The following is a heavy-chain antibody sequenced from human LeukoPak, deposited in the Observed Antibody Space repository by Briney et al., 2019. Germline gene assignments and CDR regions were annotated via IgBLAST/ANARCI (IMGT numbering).Heavy chain of an antibody. CDR2: IYYSGST. CDR3: ARVVAGTNYYYYGMDV. Sequence: SETLSLTCTVSGGSISSYYWSWIRQPPGKGLEWIGYIYYSGSTNYNPSLKSRVTISVDTSKNQFSLKLSSVTAADTAVYYCARVVAGTNYYYYGMDVWGQGTTVTVSS. V-gene: IGHV4-59*01. D-gene: IGHD6-19*01. J-gene: IGHJ6*02. CDR1: GGSISSYY.